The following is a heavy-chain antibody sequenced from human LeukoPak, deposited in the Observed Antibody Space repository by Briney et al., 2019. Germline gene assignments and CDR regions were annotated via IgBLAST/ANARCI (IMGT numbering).Heavy chain of an antibody. Sequence: PAGSLRLSCAASGFTFSSYGMHWVRQAPGKGLEWVSSISSSSSYIYYADSVKGRFTISRDNAKNSLYLQMNSLRAEDTAVYYCARVTGQDIVVVVAASLGYWGQGTLVTVSS. V-gene: IGHV3-21*01. CDR1: GFTFSSYG. D-gene: IGHD2-15*01. CDR3: ARVTGQDIVVVVAASLGY. J-gene: IGHJ4*02. CDR2: ISSSSSYI.